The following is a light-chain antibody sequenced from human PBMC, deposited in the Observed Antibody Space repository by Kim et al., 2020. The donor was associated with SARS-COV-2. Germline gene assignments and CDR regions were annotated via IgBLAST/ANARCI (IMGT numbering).Light chain of an antibody. V-gene: IGKV1-8*01. Sequence: AIRMTQSPPSFSASTGDRVTITCRASQGISTYLAWYQQKPGKAPNLLIYGASTLQSGVPSRFSGSGSGTEFTLTISGLQSEDFATYYCQQYYLFPPAFGQGTKVDIK. CDR3: QQYYLFPPA. CDR2: GAS. CDR1: QGISTY. J-gene: IGKJ1*01.